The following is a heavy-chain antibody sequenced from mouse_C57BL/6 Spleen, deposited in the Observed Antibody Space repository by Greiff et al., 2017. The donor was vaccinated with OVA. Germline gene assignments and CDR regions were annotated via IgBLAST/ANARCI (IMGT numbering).Heavy chain of an antibody. D-gene: IGHD2-5*01. J-gene: IGHJ4*01. Sequence: EVQLQESGAELVRPGASVKLSCTASGFNIKDYYMHWVKQRPEQGLEWIGRIDPEDGDTEYAPKFQGKATMTADTSSNTAYQQLSSLTSEDTAVYYCTTAYYSNYGEDDWGQGTSVTVSS. CDR2: IDPEDGDT. V-gene: IGHV14-1*01. CDR3: TTAYYSNYGEDD. CDR1: GFNIKDYY.